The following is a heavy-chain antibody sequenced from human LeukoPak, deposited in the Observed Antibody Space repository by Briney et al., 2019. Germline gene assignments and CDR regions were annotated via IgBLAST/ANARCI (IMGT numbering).Heavy chain of an antibody. D-gene: IGHD6-6*01. J-gene: IGHJ6*03. CDR3: ARRSGAARKYYYYYYYMDV. CDR1: GYTFTSYG. V-gene: IGHV1-18*01. Sequence: ASVKVSCKASGYTFTSYGISWVRQAPGQGLEWMGWISAYNGNTNYAQKLQGRVTMTTDTSTSTAYMELRSLRSDDTAVYYCARRSGAARKYYYYYYYMDVWGKGTTVTVSS. CDR2: ISAYNGNT.